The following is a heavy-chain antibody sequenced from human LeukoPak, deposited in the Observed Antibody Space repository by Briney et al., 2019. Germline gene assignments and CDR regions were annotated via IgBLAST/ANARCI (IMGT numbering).Heavy chain of an antibody. D-gene: IGHD3-3*01. J-gene: IGHJ4*02. CDR1: GGSISSSSNY. Sequence: PSETLSLTCTVSGGSISSSSNYWGWIRQPPAKGLEWIGSISYSGSTYYNPSLKSRLTISVDTSETQVSLKLSSVTAADTAVYYCARHVGNFWSGYREWGQGTLVTVSS. V-gene: IGHV4-39*01. CDR3: ARHVGNFWSGYRE. CDR2: ISYSGST.